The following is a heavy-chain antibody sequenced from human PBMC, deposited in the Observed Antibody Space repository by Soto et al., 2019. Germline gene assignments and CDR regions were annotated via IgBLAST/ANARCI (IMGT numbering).Heavy chain of an antibody. J-gene: IGHJ5*02. CDR2: IYISGLT. CDR1: GGSMTSYY. V-gene: IGHV4-4*07. Sequence: QVQLQESGPGQVKSSETLSLTCPVSGGSMTSYYWRWIRKSAGKGLEWIGRIYISGLTNYNPSLASRVTMAVDTSKNQFCLRLSSVTAADTDVYYCVRDKVIYQETWFAPWGQGILVSVSS. CDR3: VRDKVIYQETWFAP. D-gene: IGHD2-21*01.